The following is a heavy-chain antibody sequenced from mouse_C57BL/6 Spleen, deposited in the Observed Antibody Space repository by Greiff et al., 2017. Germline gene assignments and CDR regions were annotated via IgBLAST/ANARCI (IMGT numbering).Heavy chain of an antibody. Sequence: QVQLQQPGTELVKPGASVKLSCKASGYTFTSYWMHWVKQRPGQGLEWIGNINPSNGGTNYNEKFKSKATLTVVKSSSTAYMQRSSLTSEDSAVYYCARTYINYHYLDYWGQGTTLTVSS. CDR2: INPSNGGT. CDR3: ARTYINYHYLDY. CDR1: GYTFTSYW. V-gene: IGHV1-53*01. J-gene: IGHJ2*01. D-gene: IGHD2-5*01.